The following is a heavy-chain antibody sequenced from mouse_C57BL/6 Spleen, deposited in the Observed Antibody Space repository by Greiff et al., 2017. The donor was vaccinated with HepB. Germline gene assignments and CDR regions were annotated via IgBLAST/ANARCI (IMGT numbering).Heavy chain of an antibody. V-gene: IGHV1-52*01. CDR3: ARGLGRDYFDY. D-gene: IGHD4-1*01. CDR1: GYTFTSYW. Sequence: QVQLQQPGAELVRPGSSVKLSCKASGYTFTSYWMHWVKQSPIQGLEWIGNIDPSDSETHYNQKFKDKATLTVDKSSSTAYMQLSSLTSEDSAVYYCARGLGRDYFDYWGQGTTLTVSS. CDR2: IDPSDSET. J-gene: IGHJ2*01.